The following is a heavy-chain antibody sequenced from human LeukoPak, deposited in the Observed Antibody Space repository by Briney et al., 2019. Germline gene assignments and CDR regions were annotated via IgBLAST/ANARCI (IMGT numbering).Heavy chain of an antibody. V-gene: IGHV1-69*13. CDR1: GGTFSSYA. J-gene: IGHJ4*02. Sequence: SVKVSCKASGGTFSSYAISWVRQAPPQGLEWMGGIIPVFGTAKYAQQLQGRVPITADESTSTAYMELSSLRSEDTAVYCCARDRAIMVRGVSFDYWGQGTLVTVSS. CDR3: ARDRAIMVRGVSFDY. D-gene: IGHD3-10*01. CDR2: IIPVFGTA.